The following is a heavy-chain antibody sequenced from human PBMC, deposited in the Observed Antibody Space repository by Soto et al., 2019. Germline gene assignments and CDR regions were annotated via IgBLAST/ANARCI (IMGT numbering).Heavy chain of an antibody. D-gene: IGHD2-15*01. CDR2: VKQDGSER. J-gene: IGHJ6*02. V-gene: IGHV3-7*05. Sequence: GGSLRLSCAASGFSFSDYWMSWVRQAPGKGLEWVANVKQDGSERYYVDSGKGRFTISRDNAKNSLYLQMNSLRAEDTAVYYCARERVVVPATIFYYYALDVWGQGTTVTVSS. CDR1: GFSFSDYW. CDR3: ARERVVVPATIFYYYALDV.